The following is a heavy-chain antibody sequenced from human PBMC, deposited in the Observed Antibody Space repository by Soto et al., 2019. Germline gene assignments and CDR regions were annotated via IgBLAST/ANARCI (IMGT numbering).Heavy chain of an antibody. V-gene: IGHV3-23*01. Sequence: EVQLLESGGGLVQPGGSLRLSCAASGFTFSTFAMTWVRQAPGEGLEWVSSISSSGETTYYSDSVKGRFTISRDISKNMVYLQMTSLRAEDTAVYFCVQDWTGNSCPCMVVWGQGTTVTVSS. CDR2: ISSSGETT. CDR3: VQDWTGNSCPCMVV. D-gene: IGHD6-13*01. J-gene: IGHJ6*02. CDR1: GFTFSTFA.